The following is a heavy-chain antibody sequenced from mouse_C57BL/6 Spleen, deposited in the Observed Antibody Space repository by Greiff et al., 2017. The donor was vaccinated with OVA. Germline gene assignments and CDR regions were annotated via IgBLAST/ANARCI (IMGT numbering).Heavy chain of an antibody. J-gene: IGHJ2*01. CDR3: ARNALYYCSSYGYFDY. Sequence: VQLQESGPGLVQPSQSLSITCTVSGFSLTSYGVHWVRQSPGKGLEWLGVIWSGGSTDYNAAFISRLSISKDNSKSQVFFKMNSLQADDTAIYYCARNALYYCSSYGYFDYWGQGTTLTVSS. D-gene: IGHD1-1*01. V-gene: IGHV2-2*01. CDR2: IWSGGST. CDR1: GFSLTSYG.